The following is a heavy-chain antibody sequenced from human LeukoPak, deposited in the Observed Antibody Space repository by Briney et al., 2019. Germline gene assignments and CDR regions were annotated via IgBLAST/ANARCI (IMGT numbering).Heavy chain of an antibody. Sequence: GASVKVSCKAFGYTFTSNYMHWVRQAPGQGPEWMGVISPSGGSTTYAQKFQGRVTLTRDMSTSTDYLELSSLRSEDTAVYYCARGTQTYYYDSSGYYWNYYYYMDVWGKGTTVTVSS. CDR1: GYTFTSNY. CDR3: ARGTQTYYYDSSGYYWNYYYYMDV. V-gene: IGHV1-46*01. CDR2: ISPSGGST. D-gene: IGHD3-22*01. J-gene: IGHJ6*03.